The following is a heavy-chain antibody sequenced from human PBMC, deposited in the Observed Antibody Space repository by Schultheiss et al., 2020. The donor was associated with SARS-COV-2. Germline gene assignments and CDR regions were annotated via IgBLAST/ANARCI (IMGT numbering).Heavy chain of an antibody. J-gene: IGHJ6*02. CDR3: ARDDYSNYGMDV. Sequence: SQTLSLTCAVYGGSFSGYYWSWIRQPPGKGLEWIGEINHSGSTNYNPSLKSRVTISVDTSKNQFSLKLSSVTAADTAVYYCARDDYSNYGMDVWGQGTTVTVSS. D-gene: IGHD4-11*01. CDR1: GGSFSGYY. CDR2: INHSGST. V-gene: IGHV4-34*01.